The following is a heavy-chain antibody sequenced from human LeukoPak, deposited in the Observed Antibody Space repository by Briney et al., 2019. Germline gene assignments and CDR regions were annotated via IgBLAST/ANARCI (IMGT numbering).Heavy chain of an antibody. D-gene: IGHD6-13*01. CDR1: GFTFSDYY. Sequence: TGGSLRLSCAASGFTFSDYYMSWIRQAPGKGLEWVANIKYDGSEKDYVDSVKGRFTISRDNAKNSLYLQMNSLRAEDTAVYYCARDIAAPGLFFDYWGQGTLVTVSS. V-gene: IGHV3-7*01. CDR2: IKYDGSEK. CDR3: ARDIAAPGLFFDY. J-gene: IGHJ4*02.